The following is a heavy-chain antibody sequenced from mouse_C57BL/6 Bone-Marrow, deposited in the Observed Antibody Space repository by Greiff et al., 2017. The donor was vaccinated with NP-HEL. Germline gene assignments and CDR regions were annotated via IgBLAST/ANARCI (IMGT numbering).Heavy chain of an antibody. Sequence: EVKLVESGGDLVKPGGSLKLSCAASGFTFSSYGMSWVRQTPDKRLEWVATISSGGGCTYYTDSVKGRFTISRDNAKNTQYLQMSSLKSEDTAMYYCARRGYPAWFAYWGQGTLVTVSA. D-gene: IGHD2-2*01. CDR3: ARRGYPAWFAY. CDR1: GFTFSSYG. J-gene: IGHJ3*01. V-gene: IGHV5-6*02. CDR2: ISSGGGCT.